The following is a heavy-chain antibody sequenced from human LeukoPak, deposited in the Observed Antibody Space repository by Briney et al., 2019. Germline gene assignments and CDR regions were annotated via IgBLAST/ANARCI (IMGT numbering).Heavy chain of an antibody. D-gene: IGHD3-10*01. CDR3: ARDLRYRGGFDY. V-gene: IGHV4-31*03. J-gene: IGHJ4*02. CDR2: IYYSRYT. Sequence: SQTLSFTCTGSGVTISSGGYYWSWIGQHPGKGLEWIGYIYYSRYTHYNPSLKSRVTISVDTSKNQFSLKLSSVTAADTDVYYCARDLRYRGGFDYWGQGTLVTVSS. CDR1: GVTISSGGYY.